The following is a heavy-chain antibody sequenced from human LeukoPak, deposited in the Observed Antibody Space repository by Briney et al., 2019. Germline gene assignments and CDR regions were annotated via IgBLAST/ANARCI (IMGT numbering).Heavy chain of an antibody. CDR1: GYTFTSYG. D-gene: IGHD6-13*01. V-gene: IGHV1-18*01. J-gene: IGHJ4*02. CDR3: AKGYSSSASSGRFGY. CDR2: ISAYNGNT. Sequence: GASVKVSCKASGYTFTSYGISWVRQAPGQGLEWMGWISAYNGNTNYAQKLQGRVTMTTDTSTTTAYMELRRLRSDDTAIYYCAKGYSSSASSGRFGYWGQGTLVTVSS.